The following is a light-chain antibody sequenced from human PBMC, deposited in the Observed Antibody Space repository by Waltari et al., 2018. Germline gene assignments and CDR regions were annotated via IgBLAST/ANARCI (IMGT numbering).Light chain of an antibody. J-gene: IGKJ3*01. CDR2: AAS. CDR3: QQSFDSVFT. CDR1: RTVSTY. V-gene: IGKV1-39*01. Sequence: IQLTQSPSSLSPSVGDRATIPCRAGRTVSTYLNWYQQKPGKAPKLLIYAASILQSGVPSRFSGSGSVTEFSLTIASLQPEDSATYYCQQSFDSVFTFGPGTTVNV.